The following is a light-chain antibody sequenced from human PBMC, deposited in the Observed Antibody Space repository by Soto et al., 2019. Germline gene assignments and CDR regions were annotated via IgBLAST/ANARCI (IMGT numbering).Light chain of an antibody. CDR2: DSN. CDR3: GTWDSSLSAVV. V-gene: IGLV1-51*01. J-gene: IGLJ2*01. CDR1: SSNIRNNY. Sequence: QSVLTQPPSVSAAPGQKVTISCSGRSSNIRNNYVSWYQQLPGTAPKLIIYDSNKRPSGIPDRFSGSKSGTSATLGITGLQTGDEADYYCGTWDSSLSAVVFGGGTQPTVL.